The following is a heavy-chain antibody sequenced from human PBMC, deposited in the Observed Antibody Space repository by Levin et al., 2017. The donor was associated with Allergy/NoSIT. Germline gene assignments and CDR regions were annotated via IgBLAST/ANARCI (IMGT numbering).Heavy chain of an antibody. CDR2: ISSSRDTI. D-gene: IGHD6-19*01. Sequence: GESLKISCAASGLTFSSYSMNWVRQAPGKGLEWVSYISSSRDTIYYADSVKGRFTISRDNARNSLYLQMNSLRDEDTAVYYCASSGSSVAGTRPFDHWGQGTLVTVSS. CDR3: ASSGSSVAGTRPFDH. V-gene: IGHV3-48*02. CDR1: GLTFSSYS. J-gene: IGHJ4*02.